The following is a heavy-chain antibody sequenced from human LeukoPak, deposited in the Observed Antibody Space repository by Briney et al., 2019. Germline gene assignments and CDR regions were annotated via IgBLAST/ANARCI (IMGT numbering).Heavy chain of an antibody. CDR1: GGSISSYY. V-gene: IGHV4-34*01. CDR3: ARGPLGVVLYYYYGMDV. CDR2: INHSGST. D-gene: IGHD4/OR15-4a*01. Sequence: SETLSLTCTVSGGSISSYYWSWIRQPPGKGLEWIGEINHSGSTNYNPSLKSRVTISVDTSKNQFSLKLSSVTAADTAVYYCARGPLGVVLYYYYGMDVWGQGTTVTVSS. J-gene: IGHJ6*02.